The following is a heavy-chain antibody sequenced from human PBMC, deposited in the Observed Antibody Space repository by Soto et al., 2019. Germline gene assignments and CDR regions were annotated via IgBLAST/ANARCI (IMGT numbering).Heavy chain of an antibody. CDR2: IYSGGST. J-gene: IGHJ6*02. Sequence: PGGSLRLSCAASGFTVSSNYMSWVRQAPGKGLEWVSVIYSGGSTYYADSVKGRFTISRDNSKNTLYLQMNSLRAEDTAVYYCARYYDFWSGYYYGMDVWGQGTTVTVSS. CDR1: GFTVSSNY. CDR3: ARYYDFWSGYYYGMDV. D-gene: IGHD3-3*01. V-gene: IGHV3-53*01.